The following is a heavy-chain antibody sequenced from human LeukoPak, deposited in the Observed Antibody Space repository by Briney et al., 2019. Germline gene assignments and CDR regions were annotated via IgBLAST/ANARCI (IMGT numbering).Heavy chain of an antibody. CDR3: ARVHFSSSPYFDY. V-gene: IGHV3-33*01. D-gene: IGHD6-6*01. CDR2: IWYDGSNK. Sequence: GGSLRLSCAASGFTSSYYGMHWVRQAPGKGLEWVAAIWYDGSNKYYADSVKGRFTISRDNSKNTLYLQMNSLRAEDTAVYYCARVHFSSSPYFDYWGQGTLVTVSS. CDR1: GFTSSYYG. J-gene: IGHJ4*02.